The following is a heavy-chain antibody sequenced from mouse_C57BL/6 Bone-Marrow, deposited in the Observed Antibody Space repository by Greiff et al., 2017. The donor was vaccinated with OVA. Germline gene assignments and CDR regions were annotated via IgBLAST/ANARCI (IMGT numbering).Heavy chain of an antibody. CDR3: ASRTVFAAIAY. V-gene: IGHV1-81*01. Sequence: QVQLQQSGAELARPGASVKLSCKASGYTFTSYGISWVKQRTGQGLEWIGEIYPRSGNTYYNEKFKGKATLTADKSSSTAYMELRSLTSEDSAVSIWASRTVFAAIAYWGQGTLVTVSA. CDR1: GYTFTSYG. CDR2: IYPRSGNT. J-gene: IGHJ3*01. D-gene: IGHD1-1*01.